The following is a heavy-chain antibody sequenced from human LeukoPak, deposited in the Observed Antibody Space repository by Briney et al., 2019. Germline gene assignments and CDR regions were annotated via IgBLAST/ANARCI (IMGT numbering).Heavy chain of an antibody. D-gene: IGHD1-7*01. V-gene: IGHV4-59*12. CDR2: IYYSGST. CDR3: ARRTTRYNWNYGPPNWFDP. Sequence: SETLSLTCTVSGGSISSYYWSWIRQPPGKGLEWIGYIYYSGSTNYNPSLKSRVTISVDTSKNQFSLKLSSVTAADTAVYYCARRTTRYNWNYGPPNWFDPWGQGTLVTVSS. J-gene: IGHJ5*02. CDR1: GGSISSYY.